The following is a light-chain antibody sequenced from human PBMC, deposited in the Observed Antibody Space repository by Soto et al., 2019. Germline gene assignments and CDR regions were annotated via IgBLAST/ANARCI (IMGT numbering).Light chain of an antibody. CDR3: SSYTSSSTLV. V-gene: IGLV2-14*01. Sequence: QSALTQPASVSGSPGQSITISCTGTSSDVGGYNYVSWYQQHPGKAPKLMIYDVSNRPSGVSNRFSGSKSGNTASLTISGLQDEDEADYYCSSYTSSSTLVFGNGTKLTVL. J-gene: IGLJ1*01. CDR1: SSDVGGYNY. CDR2: DVS.